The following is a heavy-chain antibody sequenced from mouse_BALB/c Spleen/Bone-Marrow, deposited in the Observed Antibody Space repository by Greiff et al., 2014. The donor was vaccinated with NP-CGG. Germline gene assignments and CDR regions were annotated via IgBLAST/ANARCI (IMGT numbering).Heavy chain of an antibody. V-gene: IGHV6-6*01. J-gene: IGHJ2*01. CDR2: IRIKANNHAT. CDR1: GFTFSDAW. CDR3: TRGRGYYFDY. Sequence: EVHLVESGGGLVQPGGSMKLSCAASGFTFSDAWMDWVRQSPEKGLEWVAEIRIKANNHATFYAESVKGRFTISRDDSKSSVYLQMNSLRTEDTGIYYCTRGRGYYFDYWGQGTTPTVSS.